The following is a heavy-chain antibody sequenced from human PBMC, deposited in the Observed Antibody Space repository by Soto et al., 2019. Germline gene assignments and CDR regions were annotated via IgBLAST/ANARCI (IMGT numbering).Heavy chain of an antibody. Sequence: QVQLQESGPGLVRPSGTLALTCAVSGGSISSSNWWNWVRQPPGKGLEWIGEIYHSGATNYNPSLNSRVTISVDKSKNQFSLQLSSVTAAETAVYYCARAVGYCSGGSCHGLDYWGQGTLVTVSS. CDR2: IYHSGAT. V-gene: IGHV4-4*02. CDR1: GGSISSSNW. CDR3: ARAVGYCSGGSCHGLDY. D-gene: IGHD2-15*01. J-gene: IGHJ4*02.